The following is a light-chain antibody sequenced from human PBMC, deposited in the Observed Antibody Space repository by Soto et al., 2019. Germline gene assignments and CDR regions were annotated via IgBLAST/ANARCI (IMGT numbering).Light chain of an antibody. CDR2: SND. J-gene: IGLJ2*01. CDR3: AVWDDSLVGVV. CDR1: SSNIGDNT. Sequence: QSVLTQPPSASGTPGQSVTISCSGSSSNIGDNTVNWYQQLPGTAPKLLIYSNDQRSSGVPDRFSGSKSGTSASLAISGLQSEDEADYYCAVWDDSLVGVVFGGGTKPTVL. V-gene: IGLV1-44*01.